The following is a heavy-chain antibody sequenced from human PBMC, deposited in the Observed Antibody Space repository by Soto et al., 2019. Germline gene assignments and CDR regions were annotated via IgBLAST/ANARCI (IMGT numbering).Heavy chain of an antibody. V-gene: IGHV3-23*01. CDR1: GFTFSTHA. D-gene: IGHD2-2*01. J-gene: IGHJ6*02. Sequence: RLSCVASGFTFSTHAMSWVRQVPGKGLEWVSTFSGSGGNIYYGESVKGRFTISRDDPKNTLYLDMNSLRVEDMAVYYCAKDPPWTVGPLAMDVWGQGTTVTVYS. CDR2: FSGSGGNI. CDR3: AKDPPWTVGPLAMDV.